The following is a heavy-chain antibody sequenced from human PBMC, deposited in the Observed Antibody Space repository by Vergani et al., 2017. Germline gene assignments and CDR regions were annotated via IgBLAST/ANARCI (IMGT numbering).Heavy chain of an antibody. Sequence: EVQLLQSGGGVIQPGGSVRLSCAASGFTFSACPMTWVRQAPGKGLEWVSAISWNSGSIGYADSVKGRFTISRDNAKNSLYLQMNSLRAEDTALYYCGVIAKGYWGQGTLVTVSS. CDR3: GVIAKGY. CDR1: GFTFSACP. D-gene: IGHD2-21*01. CDR2: ISWNSGSI. J-gene: IGHJ4*02. V-gene: IGHV3-9*01.